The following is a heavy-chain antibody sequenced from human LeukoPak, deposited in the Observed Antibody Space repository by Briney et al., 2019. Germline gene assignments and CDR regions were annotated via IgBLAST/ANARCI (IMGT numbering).Heavy chain of an antibody. CDR2: IYYTGST. V-gene: IGHV4-59*01. D-gene: IGHD3-3*01. J-gene: IGHJ4*02. Sequence: SETLSLTCTVSGGSISNYYWSWIRQAPGRGLEWIGYIYYTGSTKYNPSLKSRATISVDTSNNQLSLKLRSVTAADTAIYYCARDQGYDFWSSYSAYDHWGQGTLVTVSS. CDR1: GGSISNYY. CDR3: ARDQGYDFWSSYSAYDH.